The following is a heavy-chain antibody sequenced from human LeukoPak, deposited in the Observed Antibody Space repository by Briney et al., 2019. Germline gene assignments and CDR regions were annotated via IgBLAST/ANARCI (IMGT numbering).Heavy chain of an antibody. CDR1: GFTSSNYW. D-gene: IGHD6-19*01. J-gene: IGHJ4*02. Sequence: GGSLRLSCAASGFTSSNYWMSWVRQASGKGLEWVANIKQDGSEKYYVDSVKGRFTISRDNAKNSLYLQMNSLRAEDTAVYYCARDRGSSGWYEFDYWGQGTLVTVSS. V-gene: IGHV3-7*01. CDR3: ARDRGSSGWYEFDY. CDR2: IKQDGSEK.